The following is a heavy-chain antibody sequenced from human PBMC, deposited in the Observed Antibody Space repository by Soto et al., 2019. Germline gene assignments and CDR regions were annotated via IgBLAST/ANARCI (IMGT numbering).Heavy chain of an antibody. D-gene: IGHD3-22*01. CDR1: GDSISSNIYY. CDR2: IHYSGST. J-gene: IGHJ4*02. Sequence: SETLSLTCTVSGDSISSNIYYWGWIRQPPGKGLEWIGNIHYSGSTYYDSSLQSRVTISIDTSKNQFSLKLSSVTATDTAVYYCASQHYYDSSGYYVVYWGQGTLVTVSS. V-gene: IGHV4-39*01. CDR3: ASQHYYDSSGYYVVY.